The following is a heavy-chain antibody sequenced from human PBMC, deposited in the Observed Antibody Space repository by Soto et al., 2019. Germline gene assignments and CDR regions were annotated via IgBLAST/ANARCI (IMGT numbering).Heavy chain of an antibody. CDR3: ARGIVVVPAAFDY. V-gene: IGHV3-33*01. D-gene: IGHD2-2*01. Sequence: GGSLRLSCAASGFTFSSYGMHWVRQAPGKGLEWVAVIWYDGSNKYYADSVKGRFTISRDNSKNTLYLQMNSLRAEDTAVYYCARGIVVVPAAFDYWGQGTLVTVSS. CDR1: GFTFSSYG. CDR2: IWYDGSNK. J-gene: IGHJ4*02.